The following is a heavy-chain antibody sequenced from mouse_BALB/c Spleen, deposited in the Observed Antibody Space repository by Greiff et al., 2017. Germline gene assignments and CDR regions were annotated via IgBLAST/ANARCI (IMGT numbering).Heavy chain of an antibody. CDR3: AKTARTFYAMDY. V-gene: IGHV5-17*02. CDR2: ISSGSSTI. D-gene: IGHD3-2*01. CDR1: GFTFSSFG. J-gene: IGHJ4*01. Sequence: EVKLEASGGGLVQPGGSRKLSCAASGFTFSSFGMHWVRQAPEKGLEWVAYISSGSSTIYYADTVKGRFTISRDNPKNTLFLQMTSLRSEDTAMYYCAKTARTFYAMDYWGQGTSVTVSS.